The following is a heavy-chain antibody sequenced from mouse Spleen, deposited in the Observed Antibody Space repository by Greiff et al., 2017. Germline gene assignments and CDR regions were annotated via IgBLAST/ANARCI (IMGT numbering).Heavy chain of an antibody. D-gene: IGHD1-1*01. J-gene: IGHJ2*01. CDR3: AKSYYYGSSYFDY. CDR1: GFSLTSYG. V-gene: IGHV2-5-1*01. Sequence: VQLQQSGPSLVQPSQSLSITCTVSGFSLTSYGVHWVRQSPGKGLEWLGVIWRGGSTDYNAAFMSRLSITKDNSKSQVFFKMNSLQADDTAIYYCAKSYYYGSSYFDYWGQGTTLTVSS. CDR2: IWRGGST.